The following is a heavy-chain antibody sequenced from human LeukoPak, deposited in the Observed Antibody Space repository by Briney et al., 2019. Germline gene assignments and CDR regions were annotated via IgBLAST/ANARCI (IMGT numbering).Heavy chain of an antibody. V-gene: IGHV3-48*03. Sequence: GGSLRLSCAASGFTFSSYEMNWVRQAPGKGLEWVSYISSSGSTIYYADSVKGRFTISRDNAKNSLYLQMNSLRAEDTAVYYCARDKGGSWYFGTHDYWGQGTLVTVSS. CDR1: GFTFSSYE. CDR2: ISSSGSTI. D-gene: IGHD6-13*01. CDR3: ARDKGGSWYFGTHDY. J-gene: IGHJ4*02.